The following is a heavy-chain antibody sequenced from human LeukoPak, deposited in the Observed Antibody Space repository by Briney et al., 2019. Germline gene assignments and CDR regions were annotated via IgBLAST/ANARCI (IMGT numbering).Heavy chain of an antibody. CDR1: GYTFTSYY. D-gene: IGHD3-10*01. J-gene: IGHJ6*03. V-gene: IGHV1-46*01. CDR2: INPSGGST. Sequence: ASVKVSCKASGYTFTSYYMHWVRQAPGQGLEWMGIINPSGGSTSYAQKFQGRVTMTRDTSISTAYMELSRLRSDDTAVYYCARPRGNYYYYYMDVWGKGTTVTVSS. CDR3: ARPRGNYYYYYMDV.